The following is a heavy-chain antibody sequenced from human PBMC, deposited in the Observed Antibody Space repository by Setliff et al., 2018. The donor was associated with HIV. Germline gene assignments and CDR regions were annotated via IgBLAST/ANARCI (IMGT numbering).Heavy chain of an antibody. J-gene: IGHJ3*01. CDR3: ARQITSVTPEMLVVNDAFDV. D-gene: IGHD4-17*01. CDR2: IFDSENN. V-gene: IGHV4-4*07. Sequence: SETLSLTCSVSGDSITHYYWNWIRQPPGKGLEWIGSIFDSENNNYNPSLKSRVSMSVGTSKNQFSLRLTSVTAADTAVYYCARQITSVTPEMLVVNDAFDVWGQGKMVTVSS. CDR1: GDSITHYY.